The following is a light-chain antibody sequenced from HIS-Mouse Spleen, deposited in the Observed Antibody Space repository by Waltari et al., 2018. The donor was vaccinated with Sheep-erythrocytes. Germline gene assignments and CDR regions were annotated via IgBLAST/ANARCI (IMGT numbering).Light chain of an antibody. J-gene: IGKJ1*01. CDR2: KGS. CDR3: KQYNSYSWT. Sequence: DIQMTQSPSTLSASVGDRVTITCRASQSISSWLAWYQQKPGKAPKLLIYKGSSLESGVPSRFSGSGSGTEFTLTISSLQPDDFATYYCKQYNSYSWTFGQGTKVEIK. V-gene: IGKV1-5*03. CDR1: QSISSW.